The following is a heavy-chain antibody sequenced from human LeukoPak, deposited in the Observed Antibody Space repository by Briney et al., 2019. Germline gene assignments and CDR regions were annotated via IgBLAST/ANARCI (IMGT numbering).Heavy chain of an antibody. J-gene: IGHJ4*02. CDR3: ARDLGGIAGS. Sequence: GGSLRLSCAASGSTFTRYWMHWVRQVPGKGLDWVSRINEDGSITTHADFVRGRFTISRDSARDTLYLQMNSLRSEDTAVYYCARDLGGIAGSWGQGTLVTVSS. CDR2: INEDGSIT. V-gene: IGHV3-74*01. CDR1: GSTFTRYW. D-gene: IGHD1-26*01.